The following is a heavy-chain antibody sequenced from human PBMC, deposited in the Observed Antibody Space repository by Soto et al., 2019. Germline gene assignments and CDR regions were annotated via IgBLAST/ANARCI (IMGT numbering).Heavy chain of an antibody. D-gene: IGHD3-10*01. J-gene: IGHJ4*02. Sequence: PSETLSITCAVYGGSFGGYYWSWIRQPPGKGLEWIGEINHSGSTNYNPSLKSRVTISVDTSKNKFSLKLSSVTAADTAVYYCAIDGFGELLGYWGQGTLVTVSS. V-gene: IGHV4-34*01. CDR1: GGSFGGYY. CDR2: INHSGST. CDR3: AIDGFGELLGY.